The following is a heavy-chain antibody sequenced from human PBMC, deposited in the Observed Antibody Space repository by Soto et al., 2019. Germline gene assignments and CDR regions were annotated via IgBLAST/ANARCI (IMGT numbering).Heavy chain of an antibody. CDR3: AREGATRRPSRRAIGWLES. V-gene: IGHV1-2*02. CDR1: GYTFSGYH. CDR2: INVYNGET. J-gene: IGHJ5*01. D-gene: IGHD2-2*02. Sequence: ASVKVSCKASGYTFSGYHMHWVRQAPGQGLEWMGWINVYNGETNVEQKFQGRVAMTRDTSITTAYVELSRLIFDDTAVYFCAREGATRRPSRRAIGWLESWGQGTLVTVSS.